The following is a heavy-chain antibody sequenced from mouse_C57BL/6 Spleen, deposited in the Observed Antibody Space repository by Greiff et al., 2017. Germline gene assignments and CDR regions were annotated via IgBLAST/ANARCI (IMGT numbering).Heavy chain of an antibody. J-gene: IGHJ2*01. Sequence: VQLQQPGAELVTPGASVKVSCKASGYTFTSYWMHWVKQRPGQGLEWIGRIHPSDSDTNYNQKFKGKATLTVDKSSSTAYIQLSSLTSEYSAVYYCAIVGDYDYWGPGTTLTVSS. CDR2: IHPSDSDT. CDR1: GYTFTSYW. V-gene: IGHV1-74*01. D-gene: IGHD2-4*01. CDR3: AIVGDYDY.